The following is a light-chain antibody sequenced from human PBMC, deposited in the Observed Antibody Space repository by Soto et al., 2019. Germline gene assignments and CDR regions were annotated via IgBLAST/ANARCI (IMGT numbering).Light chain of an antibody. CDR2: EVT. V-gene: IGLV2-23*02. CDR3: CSFADFTYV. J-gene: IGLJ1*01. Sequence: LTQRASLSGSPGQSITISCTGTSSDIWSYDLVYWYQQHPGTAPKLIIYEVTKRPSGVSTRFSGSKSGNTASLTISGLQAVDEADYYCCSFADFTYVFGTGTKVTVL. CDR1: SSDIWSYDL.